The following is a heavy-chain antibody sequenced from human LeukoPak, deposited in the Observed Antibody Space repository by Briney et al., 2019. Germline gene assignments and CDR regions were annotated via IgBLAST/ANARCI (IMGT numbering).Heavy chain of an antibody. Sequence: TTSQTLSLTCTVSGGSISPYYWNWIRQPAGKGLEWIGRLYPSGSTDYNPSLKNRVTISVDTSKNQFSLEMNSVTAADTAVYYCARDLSGSLYFDYWGQGTLVTVSS. CDR1: GGSISPYY. CDR2: LYPSGST. V-gene: IGHV4-4*07. D-gene: IGHD3-10*01. CDR3: ARDLSGSLYFDY. J-gene: IGHJ4*02.